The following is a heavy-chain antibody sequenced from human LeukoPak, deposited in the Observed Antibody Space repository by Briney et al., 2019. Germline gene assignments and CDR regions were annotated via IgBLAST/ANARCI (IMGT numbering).Heavy chain of an antibody. Sequence: GGSLRLSCAASGFIFSSYAMSWVRQVPGEGLEWVAAISDTGVSTYYADSVEGRFTISRDNSKNTLYLQMNSLRVEDTAVYYCAKDRSDSSRWYAGSHWGQGTLVTVSS. D-gene: IGHD6-13*01. J-gene: IGHJ4*02. CDR3: AKDRSDSSRWYAGSH. V-gene: IGHV3-23*01. CDR1: GFIFSSYA. CDR2: ISDTGVST.